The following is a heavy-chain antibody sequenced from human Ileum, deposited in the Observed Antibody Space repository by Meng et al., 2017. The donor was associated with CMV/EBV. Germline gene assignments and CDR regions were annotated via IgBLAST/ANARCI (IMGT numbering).Heavy chain of an antibody. CDR1: DGSFSDYY. Sequence: ESLRLSCGVSDGSFSDYYWTWIRQSPGRGLEWIGEISHSGSLNYNPPLKSRVTISVDTSKDQVSLRLSSVTAADTAVYYCARGNFYHGMDVWGQGTTVTVSS. D-gene: IGHD3-3*01. V-gene: IGHV4-34*01. CDR2: ISHSGSL. CDR3: ARGNFYHGMDV. J-gene: IGHJ6*02.